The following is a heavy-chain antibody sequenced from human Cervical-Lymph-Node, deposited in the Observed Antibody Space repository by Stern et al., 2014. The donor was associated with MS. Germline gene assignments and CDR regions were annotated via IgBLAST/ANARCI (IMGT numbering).Heavy chain of an antibody. D-gene: IGHD4-11*01. CDR2: IIPIFDTP. V-gene: IGHV1-69*06. CDR1: GGTFSTFS. J-gene: IGHJ3*01. Sequence: MQLVQSGAEVKKPGSSVKVSCKASGGTFSTFSINWVRQAPGQSLEWMGGIIPIFDTPNFAQKFQGRVTITADSSTSTVYMALNSLRFDDTAVYYCVLPSTVTTAAFDVWGRGTMVTVSS. CDR3: VLPSTVTTAAFDV.